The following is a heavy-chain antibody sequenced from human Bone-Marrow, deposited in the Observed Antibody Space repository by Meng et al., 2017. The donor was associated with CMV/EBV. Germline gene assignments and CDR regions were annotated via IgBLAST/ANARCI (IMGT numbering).Heavy chain of an antibody. V-gene: IGHV1-69*05. D-gene: IGHD6-6*01. CDR2: IIPIFGTA. J-gene: IGHJ5*02. Sequence: SVKVSCKASGGTFSSYAISWVRQAPGQGLEWMGGIIPIFGTANYAQKFQGGVTITTDESTSTAYMELSSLRSEDTAVYYCARDAIAAHSWWFDPWGQGTLVTVSS. CDR1: GGTFSSYA. CDR3: ARDAIAAHSWWFDP.